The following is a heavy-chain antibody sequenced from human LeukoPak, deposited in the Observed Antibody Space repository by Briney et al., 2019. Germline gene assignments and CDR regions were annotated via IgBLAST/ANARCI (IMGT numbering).Heavy chain of an antibody. CDR1: GGSISSSSYY. CDR3: ARRSGSAWDY. CDR2: IYYSGTT. D-gene: IGHD3-10*01. Sequence: SETLSPTCTVSGGSISSSSYYWGWIRQPPGKGLEWIGSIYYSGTTYYNPSLKSRVIISVDTSKNQFSLKLNSLTATDTAVYYCARRSGSAWDYWGQGTLVTVSS. V-gene: IGHV4-39*01. J-gene: IGHJ4*02.